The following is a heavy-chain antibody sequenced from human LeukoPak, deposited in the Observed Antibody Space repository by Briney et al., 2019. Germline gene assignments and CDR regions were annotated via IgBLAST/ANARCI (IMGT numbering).Heavy chain of an antibody. CDR1: GYPFSNYD. CDR3: ARLSSHYGDYKVDP. D-gene: IGHD4-17*01. V-gene: IGHV1-8*01. CDR2: INPHSGKT. J-gene: IGHJ5*02. Sequence: ASVKVSSKTSGYPFSNYDINWVRQATGRGLEWMGWINPHSGKTGYAQKFQGRVTMTTDTSASTAYMELSSLRSEDTAVYYCARLSSHYGDYKVDPWGQGTLVTVSS.